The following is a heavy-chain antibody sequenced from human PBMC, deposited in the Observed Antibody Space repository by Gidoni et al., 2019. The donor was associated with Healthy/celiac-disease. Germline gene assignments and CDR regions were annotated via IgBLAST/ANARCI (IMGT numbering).Heavy chain of an antibody. V-gene: IGHV1-69*14. J-gene: IGHJ2*01. D-gene: IGHD5-18*01. CDR2: ILPIFGTA. CDR1: GGTFSRYA. Sequence: QVQLVQSGAEVKKPGSSVKVSCTGSGGTFSRYAISWVRQAPGQGLEWMGGILPIFGTANYAQKFQGRVTITADKSTSTAYMELSSLRSEDTAVYDCARDRKYSYGPGWYFDLWGRGTLVTVSS. CDR3: ARDRKYSYGPGWYFDL.